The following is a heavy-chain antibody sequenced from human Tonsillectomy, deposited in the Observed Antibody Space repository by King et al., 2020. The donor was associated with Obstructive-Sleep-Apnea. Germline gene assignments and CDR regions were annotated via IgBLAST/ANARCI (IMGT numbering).Heavy chain of an antibody. D-gene: IGHD3-22*01. CDR3: ARITMIVVGAFDI. V-gene: IGHV4-34*01. J-gene: IGHJ3*02. CDR1: GGSFSGYY. Sequence: QVQLQQWGAGLLKPSETLSLTCAVYGGSFSGYYWSWIRQPPAKGLEWIGESNHSGSTNYNPSLTSRVTISVDTSKKQFSLRLSSVTAADTAVYYCARITMIVVGAFDIWGQGTMVTVSS. CDR2: SNHSGST.